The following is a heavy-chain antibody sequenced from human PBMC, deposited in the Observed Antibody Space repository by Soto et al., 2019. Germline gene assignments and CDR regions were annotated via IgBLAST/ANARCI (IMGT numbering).Heavy chain of an antibody. CDR3: ARDKAALQWFGEESRDAFDF. D-gene: IGHD3-10*01. CDR1: GYTFTSYG. Sequence: SVKVSSPSSGYTFTSYGITGVGQARGQGVEGMGRISAYNGNTNNAQKLQGRVTMTTDTSTSTAYMELRSLRSDDTAVYYCARDKAALQWFGEESRDAFDFWGQGTMVTVSS. J-gene: IGHJ3*01. V-gene: IGHV1-18*01. CDR2: ISAYNGNT.